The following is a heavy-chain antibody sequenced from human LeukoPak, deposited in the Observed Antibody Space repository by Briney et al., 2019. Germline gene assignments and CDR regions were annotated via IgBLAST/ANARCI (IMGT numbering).Heavy chain of an antibody. CDR1: GGSISSYY. V-gene: IGHV4-59*01. D-gene: IGHD6-13*01. CDR2: IYYSGST. J-gene: IGHJ4*02. CDR3: ARASFAGTDY. Sequence: SETLSLTCTVSGGSISSYYWSWIRQPPGKGLEWIGYIYYSGSTNYNPSLKSRVTISVDTSKNQFSLKLSSVTAADTAVYYCARASFAGTDYWGQGTLVTVSS.